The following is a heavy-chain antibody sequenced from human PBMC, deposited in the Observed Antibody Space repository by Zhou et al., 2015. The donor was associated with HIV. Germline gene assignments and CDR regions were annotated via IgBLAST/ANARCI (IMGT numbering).Heavy chain of an antibody. CDR3: AREGWGSWYFDL. D-gene: IGHD7-27*01. CDR1: GGTFSNHG. V-gene: IGHV1-69*06. J-gene: IGHJ2*01. CDR2: IVPFFGTA. Sequence: QVRLVQSGPEVKKPGSSVKVSCKASGGTFSNHGISWVRQAPGQGLEWMGGIVPFFGTANYAQKFQGRVTITADKSTSTAYMELSSLRSDDTAAYYCAREGWGSWYFDLWGRRHPGQCLL.